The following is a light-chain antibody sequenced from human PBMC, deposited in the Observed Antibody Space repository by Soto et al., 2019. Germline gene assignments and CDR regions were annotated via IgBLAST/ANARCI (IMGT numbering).Light chain of an antibody. J-gene: IGLJ3*02. CDR3: SSYSDSSTL. Sequence: QSALTQAASVSGSPGQSITISCTGSSSDVGYYNYVSWYQQHPGKAPKLIIYDVSDRPSGVSNRFSGSKSANTASLTISGLQAEDEADYYCSSYSDSSTLFGGGTKVTVL. CDR1: SSDVGYYNY. CDR2: DVS. V-gene: IGLV2-14*01.